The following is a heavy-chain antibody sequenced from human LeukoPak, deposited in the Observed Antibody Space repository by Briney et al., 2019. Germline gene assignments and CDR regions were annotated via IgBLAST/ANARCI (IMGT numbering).Heavy chain of an antibody. V-gene: IGHV4-4*07. CDR1: GGSISSYY. CDR3: ARENTGSYRGFDY. CDR2: IYSGGST. J-gene: IGHJ4*02. D-gene: IGHD1-26*01. Sequence: SETLSLTCTVSGGSISSYYWSWTRQPAGKGLEWIGRIYSGGSTNYNPSLKSRVTMSVDSSNNQFSLKLSSVTAADTAVFYCARENTGSYRGFDYWGQGTLVTVSS.